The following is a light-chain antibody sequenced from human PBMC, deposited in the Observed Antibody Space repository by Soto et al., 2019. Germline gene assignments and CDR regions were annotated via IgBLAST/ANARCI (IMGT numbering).Light chain of an antibody. CDR2: AAS. J-gene: IGKJ5*01. CDR1: QGISSS. CDR3: QKLHNFPLT. V-gene: IGKV1-9*01. Sequence: DIQLTQSPSFLSASVGDRVTITCRASQGISSSLAWYQQKPGEAPRLLIDAASTLQSGVPSRVSGSGYGTECTLTSSSRQPDDFASYYCQKLHNFPLTFGQGTRLE.